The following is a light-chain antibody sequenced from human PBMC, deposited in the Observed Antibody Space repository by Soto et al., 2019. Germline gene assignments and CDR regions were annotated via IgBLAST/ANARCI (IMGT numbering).Light chain of an antibody. CDR3: QQYIDSPLT. Sequence: EIVMTQSPATLTESPGDRATLSCRASQSVGSNLPWYQQKHGQPPRLRIYGASTRAPGIPPRVRGNGSGTQFPPTLSSLKSEDVAVYDCQQYIDSPLTFGQGTKVDIK. CDR1: QSVGSN. J-gene: IGKJ1*01. CDR2: GAS. V-gene: IGKV3-15*01.